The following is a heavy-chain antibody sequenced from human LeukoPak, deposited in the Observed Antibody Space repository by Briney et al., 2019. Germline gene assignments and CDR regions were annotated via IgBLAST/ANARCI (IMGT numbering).Heavy chain of an antibody. J-gene: IGHJ4*02. Sequence: PSETLSLTCTVSGGSISSGSYYWSWIRQPAGKGLEWIGRIYSSGSTNYNPSLKSRVTISLDTSKNQFSLKLSSVTAADTAVYYCARDRHWGRGTLVTVSS. V-gene: IGHV4-61*02. CDR2: IYSSGST. CDR3: ARDRH. CDR1: GGSISSGSYY.